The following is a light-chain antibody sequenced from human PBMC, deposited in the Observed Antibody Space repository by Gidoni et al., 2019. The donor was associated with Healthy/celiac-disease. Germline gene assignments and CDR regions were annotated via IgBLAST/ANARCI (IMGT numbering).Light chain of an antibody. CDR2: AAS. CDR1: QSISSY. V-gene: IGKV1-39*01. Sequence: DIQMTQSPSSLSASVGDRVTITCRASQSISSYLNWYQQKPGKAPKLLIYAASSLQSGVPSSFSGSGSGTDFTLTISSLQPEDFATYYCQQSYSTPGTFGQGTQVEIK. J-gene: IGKJ1*01. CDR3: QQSYSTPGT.